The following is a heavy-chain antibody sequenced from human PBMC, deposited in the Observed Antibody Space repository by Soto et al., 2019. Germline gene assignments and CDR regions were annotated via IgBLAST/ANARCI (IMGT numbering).Heavy chain of an antibody. CDR3: TSRLYYYDSSGYYYYFDY. V-gene: IGHV3-73*01. Sequence: GGSLRLSCAASGFTFSGSAMHWVRQASGKGLEWVGRIRSKANSYATAYAASVKGRFTISRDDSKNTAYLQMNSLKTEDTAVYYCTSRLYYYDSSGYYYYFDYWGQGTLVTVSS. CDR2: IRSKANSYAT. D-gene: IGHD3-22*01. J-gene: IGHJ4*02. CDR1: GFTFSGSA.